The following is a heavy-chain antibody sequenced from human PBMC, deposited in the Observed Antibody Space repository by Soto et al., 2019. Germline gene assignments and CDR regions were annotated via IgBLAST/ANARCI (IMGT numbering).Heavy chain of an antibody. CDR1: GGSISSGDYY. D-gene: IGHD3-3*01. CDR3: ARGSITIFGVAYYYYGMDV. J-gene: IGHJ6*02. Sequence: SETLSLTCTVSGGSISSGDYYWSWIRQPPGKGLEWIGYIYYSGNTYYNPSLKSRVTISVDTSKNQFSLKLSSVTAADTAVYYCARGSITIFGVAYYYYGMDVWGQVTTVT. V-gene: IGHV4-30-4*01. CDR2: IYYSGNT.